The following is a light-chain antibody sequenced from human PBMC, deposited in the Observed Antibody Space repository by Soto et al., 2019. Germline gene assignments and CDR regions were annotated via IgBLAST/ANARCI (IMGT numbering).Light chain of an antibody. V-gene: IGLV2-14*03. CDR1: SSDVGGSNY. J-gene: IGLJ2*01. CDR2: DVN. Sequence: QSALTQPASVSGSPVQSITISCTGTSSDVGGSNYVSWYQQHPGKAPKLMIYDVNNRPSGISNRFSGSKSGNTASLTISGLQAEDEADYYCSSYRSGSTLVFGGGTQLTVL. CDR3: SSYRSGSTLV.